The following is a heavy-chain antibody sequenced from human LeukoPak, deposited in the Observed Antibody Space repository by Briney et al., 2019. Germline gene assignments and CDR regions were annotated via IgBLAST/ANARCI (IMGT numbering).Heavy chain of an antibody. J-gene: IGHJ4*02. CDR2: IYPGDSDT. V-gene: IGHV5-51*01. CDR1: GYSFTTYL. D-gene: IGHD2-15*01. CDR3: ARARYCSGGSCYAEY. Sequence: PGESLKISCKGSGYSFTTYLIGGVRQMPGKVLEWMGIIYPGDSDTRYSPSFQGQVTISADKSIGTPYLQWRSLKASDTAMYYCARARYCSGGSCYAEYWGQGTLVTVSS.